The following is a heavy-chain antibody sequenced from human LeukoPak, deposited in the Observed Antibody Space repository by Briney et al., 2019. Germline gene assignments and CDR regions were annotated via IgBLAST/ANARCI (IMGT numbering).Heavy chain of an antibody. V-gene: IGHV3-9*01. CDR3: AKDLGSSGPRTFDY. Sequence: GGSLRLSCAASGFTFDDYAMHWVRQAPGKGLEWVSGINWNSGSIGYADSVKGRFTISRDNAKNSLYLQMNSLRAEDTALYYCAKDLGSSGPRTFDYWGQGTLVTASS. D-gene: IGHD6-6*01. CDR2: INWNSGSI. CDR1: GFTFDDYA. J-gene: IGHJ4*02.